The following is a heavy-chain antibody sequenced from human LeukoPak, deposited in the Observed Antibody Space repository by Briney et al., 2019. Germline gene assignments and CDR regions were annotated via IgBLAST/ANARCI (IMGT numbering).Heavy chain of an antibody. CDR1: GFTFSGYT. V-gene: IGHV3-64*02. J-gene: IGHJ6*03. D-gene: IGHD3-3*01. Sequence: GGSLRLSCAASGFTFSGYTLHWVRQAPGKGLEYVSAIISHGGSTHYADSVKGRFTVSRDNSKNTLYLQMDSLRAEDMDVYYCARITMGATSANFYCYFLDAWGKGTTVTVSS. CDR2: IISHGGST. CDR3: ARITMGATSANFYCYFLDA.